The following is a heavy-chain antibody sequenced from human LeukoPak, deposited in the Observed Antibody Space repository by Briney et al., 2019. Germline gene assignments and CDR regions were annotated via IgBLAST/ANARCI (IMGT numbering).Heavy chain of an antibody. CDR1: GFTFSDYY. CDR2: ISSSGSTI. Sequence: GGSLRLSCAASGFTFSDYYMSWIRQAPGKGLEWVSYISSSGSTIYYADSVKGRFTISRDNAKNSLYLQMNSLRAEDTAVYYCARDLNTAMVKGNYYYYYYMDVWAKGPRSPSP. CDR3: ARDLNTAMVKGNYYYYYYMDV. D-gene: IGHD5-18*01. V-gene: IGHV3-11*04. J-gene: IGHJ6*03.